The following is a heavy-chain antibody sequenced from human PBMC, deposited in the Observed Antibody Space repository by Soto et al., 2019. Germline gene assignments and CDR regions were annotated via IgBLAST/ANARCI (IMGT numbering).Heavy chain of an antibody. CDR1: GFTFSSYW. V-gene: IGHV3-7*01. CDR3: ARDSGSSWSHWYFDL. J-gene: IGHJ2*01. Sequence: GGSLRLSCAASGFTFSSYWMSWVRQAPGKGLEWVANIKQDGSEKYYVDSVKGRFTISRDNAKNSLYLQMNSLIAEDTAVYYCARDSGSSWSHWYFDLWGRGTLVTVSS. CDR2: IKQDGSEK. D-gene: IGHD6-13*01.